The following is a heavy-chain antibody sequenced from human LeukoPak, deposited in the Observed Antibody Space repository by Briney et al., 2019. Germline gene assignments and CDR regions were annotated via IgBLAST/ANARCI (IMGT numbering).Heavy chain of an antibody. CDR2: ISAYNGNR. D-gene: IGHD3-10*01. V-gene: IGHV1-18*01. Sequence: ASVTVSCKASGYTCTSYGISWVRQAHGQGLEWVGWISAYNGNRNYAQKLQGRVTITTDTSTSTAYMELRSMRSDDAAVYYCARGYGSGTYFSPSLWYWGQGTLVTVSS. CDR1: GYTCTSYG. J-gene: IGHJ4*02. CDR3: ARGYGSGTYFSPSLWY.